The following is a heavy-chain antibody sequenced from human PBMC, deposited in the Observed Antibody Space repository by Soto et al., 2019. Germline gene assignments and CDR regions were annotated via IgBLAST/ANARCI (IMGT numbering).Heavy chain of an antibody. CDR3: AREAYGEYVGYFDP. CDR1: GDTISTGGYN. J-gene: IGHJ5*02. Sequence: QLQLQESGSRLVKSSETLSLTCDVSGDTISTGGYNWAWIRQPPGKALEWNGHTYHRGNPYSNPSLKSRVIISEDRSKNLFSRKVRSVSAADTAVYYCAREAYGEYVGYFDPWGQGIKVTVSS. V-gene: IGHV4-30-2*01. D-gene: IGHD4-17*01. CDR2: TYHRGNP.